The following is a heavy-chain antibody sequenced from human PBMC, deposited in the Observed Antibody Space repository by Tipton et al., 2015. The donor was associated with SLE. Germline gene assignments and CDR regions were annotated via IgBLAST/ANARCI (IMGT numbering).Heavy chain of an antibody. CDR3: AKAHLTPDDFYYGMDV. CDR2: ISWNSGTK. D-gene: IGHD4/OR15-4a*01. Sequence: RSLRLSCAASGFTFEDYAMHWVRQAPGKGLEWVSGISWNSGTKGYADSVKGRFTISRDNAENSLYLQMNSLRAEDTAIYYCAKAHLTPDDFYYGMDVWGQGTTVTVSS. CDR1: GFTFEDYA. V-gene: IGHV3-9*01. J-gene: IGHJ6*02.